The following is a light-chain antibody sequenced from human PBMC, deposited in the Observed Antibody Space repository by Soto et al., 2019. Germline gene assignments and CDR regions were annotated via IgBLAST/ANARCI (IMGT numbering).Light chain of an antibody. J-gene: IGKJ1*01. CDR3: QQHNSYSWT. CDR2: KAS. CDR1: QSISVW. V-gene: IGKV1-5*03. Sequence: DLEITQSPSPLSASVGDRVTITCRASQSISVWLAWYQRKAGKAPNLLIYKASRLESGVPSRFSGSGSETEFTLTISGLQPDDFAIYYCQQHNSYSWTFGQGTKVDI.